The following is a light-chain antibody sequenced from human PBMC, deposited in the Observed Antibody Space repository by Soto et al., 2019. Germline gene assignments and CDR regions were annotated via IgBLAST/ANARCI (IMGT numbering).Light chain of an antibody. CDR1: QSIGNY. CDR3: QQSYDHPVT. Sequence: DLQMTQSPSSLSASVGDGVSITCRPSQSIGNYLNWFQQKPGEAPNLLIYRASTLHSGVPSRFSGSGSGTDFTLTISSLQPEDFATYYCQQSYDHPVTFGQGTRLENK. CDR2: RAS. V-gene: IGKV1-39*01. J-gene: IGKJ5*01.